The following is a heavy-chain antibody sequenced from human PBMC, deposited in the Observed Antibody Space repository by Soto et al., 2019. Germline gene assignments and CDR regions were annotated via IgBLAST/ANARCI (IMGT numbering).Heavy chain of an antibody. Sequence: EVQLVESGGGLVEPGGSLRLSCAPSGSTFSSYSMNWVRQAPGKGLEWVSSISSGSHYIYYAESVRGRFTISRDNAKSSLYLQMNSLRADDTAVYYCARTQNPSSKTHGMDVWGQGTTVTVPS. V-gene: IGHV3-21*01. CDR1: GSTFSSYS. J-gene: IGHJ6*02. CDR3: ARTQNPSSKTHGMDV. CDR2: ISSGSHYI.